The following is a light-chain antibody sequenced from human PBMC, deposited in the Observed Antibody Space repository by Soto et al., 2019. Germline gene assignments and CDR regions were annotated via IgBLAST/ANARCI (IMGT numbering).Light chain of an antibody. J-gene: IGLJ1*01. CDR1: SSNIGAGYD. V-gene: IGLV1-40*01. CDR2: GSY. Sequence: QLVLTQPPSVSGAPGQRVTISCAGSSSNIGAGYDVHWYQQFPGTAPRLLIYGSYNRPSGVPDRFSGSKSGTSASLAITGLQTEDEADYFCQSYDSSLSAYVFGTGTKVTVL. CDR3: QSYDSSLSAYV.